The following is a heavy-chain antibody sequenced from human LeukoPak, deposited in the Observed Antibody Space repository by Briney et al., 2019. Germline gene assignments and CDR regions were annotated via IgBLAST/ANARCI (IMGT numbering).Heavy chain of an antibody. CDR1: GGTFSSYA. J-gene: IGHJ3*02. V-gene: IGHV1-69*13. Sequence: SVKVSCKASGGTFSSYAISWARQAPGQGLEWMGGIIPIFGTANYAQKFQGRVTITADESTSTAYMELSSLRSEDTAVYYCAREKLKNDAFDIWGQGTMVTVSS. CDR3: AREKLKNDAFDI. CDR2: IIPIFGTA.